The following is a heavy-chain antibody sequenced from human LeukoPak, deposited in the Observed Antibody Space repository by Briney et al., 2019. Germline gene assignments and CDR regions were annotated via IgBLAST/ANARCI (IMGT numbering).Heavy chain of an antibody. CDR2: IKQDGNEK. D-gene: IGHD4-11*01. J-gene: IGHJ5*01. V-gene: IGHV3-7*01. Sequence: PGGSLRLSCAASGFTFSRYWMNWVRQAPGKGLEWVANIKQDGNEKYYVDSVKGRFSISRDNAKNSLYLQMDSLRAEDTAVYYCAKEGAHPTVTYDSWGQGALVTVSS. CDR1: GFTFSRYW. CDR3: AKEGAHPTVTYDS.